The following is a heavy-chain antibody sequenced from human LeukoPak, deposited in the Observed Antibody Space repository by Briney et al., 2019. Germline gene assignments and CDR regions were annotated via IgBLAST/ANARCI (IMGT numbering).Heavy chain of an antibody. J-gene: IGHJ4*02. CDR3: ARRSLRYFDSFDY. Sequence: SETLSLTCTVSGYSISSGYYWGWIRQPPGKGLEWIGSIYHSGSTYYNPSLKSRVTISVDTSKNQFSLKLSSVTAADTAVYYCARRSLRYFDSFDYWGQGTLVTVSS. CDR1: GYSISSGYY. D-gene: IGHD3-9*01. V-gene: IGHV4-38-2*02. CDR2: IYHSGST.